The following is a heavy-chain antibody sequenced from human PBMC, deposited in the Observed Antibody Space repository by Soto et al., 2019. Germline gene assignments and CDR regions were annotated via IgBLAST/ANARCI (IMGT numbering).Heavy chain of an antibody. CDR2: IFHNGDT. CDR1: GGSVSSSSHW. CDR3: ARGPQRGSYAY. D-gene: IGHD1-26*01. J-gene: IGHJ4*02. Sequence: QVQLQESGPGLVRPSDTLSLTCAVSGGSVSSSSHWWTWVRQPPGKGLEWIAEIFHNGDTNYNPSLKSRVTISVDKSNNPFSLKLNSVTDADTAVYYCARGPQRGSYAYWGQGTLLTVSS. V-gene: IGHV4-4*02.